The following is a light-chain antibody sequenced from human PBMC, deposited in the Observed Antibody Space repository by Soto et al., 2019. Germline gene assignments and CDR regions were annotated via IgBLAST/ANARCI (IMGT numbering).Light chain of an antibody. CDR1: QSISTW. CDR3: QQYDSYSLT. CDR2: KAS. Sequence: DIQLTQSPSTLSASIGDRVAITCRASQSISTWLAWYQQKPGKAPKLLIYKASSLQFGVPSRFSGIGSGTEFTLTISSLQADDFATYYCQQYDSYSLTFGGGTKVDIK. V-gene: IGKV1-5*03. J-gene: IGKJ4*01.